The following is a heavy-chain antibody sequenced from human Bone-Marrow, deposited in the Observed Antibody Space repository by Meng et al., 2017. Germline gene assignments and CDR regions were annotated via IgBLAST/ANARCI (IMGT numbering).Heavy chain of an antibody. CDR1: GFTFSSYA. CDR3: ARVHDYVWGSYSYFDL. Sequence: GESLKISCAASGFTFSSYAMHWVRQAPGKGLEWVAVISYDGSNKYYADSVKGRFTISRDNSKNTLYLQMNSLRAEDTAVYYCARVHDYVWGSYSYFDLWGRGTLVTVSS. J-gene: IGHJ2*01. D-gene: IGHD3-16*01. CDR2: ISYDGSNK. V-gene: IGHV3-30*04.